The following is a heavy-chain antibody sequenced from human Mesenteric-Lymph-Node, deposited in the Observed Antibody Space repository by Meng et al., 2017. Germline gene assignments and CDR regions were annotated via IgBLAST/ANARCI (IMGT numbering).Heavy chain of an antibody. J-gene: IGHJ4*02. CDR3: ASSDYYRSDY. Sequence: ASAPALVKPLDTLSLTCAGSGGSIGRRAWWSWVRQPPGKGLEWIGETSHSGSTNYSPSLKSRVTISLDKSKNQLSLKLNSVTAADTAVYYCASSDYYRSDYWGQGTLVTVSS. CDR1: GGSIGRRAW. D-gene: IGHD3-22*01. CDR2: TSHSGST. V-gene: IGHV4-4*02.